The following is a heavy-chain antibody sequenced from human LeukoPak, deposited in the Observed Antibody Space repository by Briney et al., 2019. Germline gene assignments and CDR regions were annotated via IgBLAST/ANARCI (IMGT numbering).Heavy chain of an antibody. V-gene: IGHV4-38-2*02. Sequence: SETLSLTCTVSGYSISSVYYWGWIRQPPGKGLEGIGSIYHIGSTYYNPSLKSRVTISVDTSKNQFSLKLRSVTAADTALYFCAQWSRYFDYWGQGTLVTVSS. CDR2: IYHIGST. J-gene: IGHJ4*02. CDR3: AQWSRYFDY. CDR1: GYSISSVYY. D-gene: IGHD1-26*01.